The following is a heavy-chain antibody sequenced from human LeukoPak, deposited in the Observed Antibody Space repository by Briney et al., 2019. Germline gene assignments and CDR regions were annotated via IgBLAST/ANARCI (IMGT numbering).Heavy chain of an antibody. CDR2: IYYSGST. CDR1: GGSISSYY. V-gene: IGHV4-59*01. Sequence: SETLSLTCTVSGGSISSYYWSWIRQPPGKGLEWIGYIYYSGSTNYNPSLKSRVTISVDTSKNQFSLKLSSVTAADTAVYYCAXGSYDFWSGPPHAWFDPXGQGTLVXVS. J-gene: IGHJ5*02. D-gene: IGHD3-3*01. CDR3: AXGSYDFWSGPPHAWFDP.